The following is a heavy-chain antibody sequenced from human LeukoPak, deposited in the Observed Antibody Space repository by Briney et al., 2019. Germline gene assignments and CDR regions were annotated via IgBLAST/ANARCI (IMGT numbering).Heavy chain of an antibody. CDR3: ARDLRYYDYVWGSYRSHEDALDI. J-gene: IGHJ3*02. Sequence: ASVKVSCKASGYTFTSYGISWVRQAPGQGLEWMGWISAYNGNTNYAQKLQGRVTMTTDTSTSTAYMELRSLRSDDTAVYYCARDLRYYDYVWGSYRSHEDALDIWGQGTMVTVSS. V-gene: IGHV1-18*01. CDR1: GYTFTSYG. D-gene: IGHD3-16*02. CDR2: ISAYNGNT.